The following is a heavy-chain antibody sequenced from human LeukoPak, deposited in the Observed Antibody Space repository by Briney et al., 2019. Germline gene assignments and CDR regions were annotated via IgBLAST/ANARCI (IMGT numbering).Heavy chain of an antibody. J-gene: IGHJ3*02. Sequence: ASVKVSCKASGDTFTSYGISWVRQAPGQGLEWMGWISAYNGNTNYAQKLQGRVTMTTDTSTSTAYMELRSLRSDDTAVYYCARLGYCSCGSCYYAFDIWGQGTMVTVSS. CDR3: ARLGYCSCGSCYYAFDI. CDR1: GDTFTSYG. V-gene: IGHV1-18*01. CDR2: ISAYNGNT. D-gene: IGHD2-15*01.